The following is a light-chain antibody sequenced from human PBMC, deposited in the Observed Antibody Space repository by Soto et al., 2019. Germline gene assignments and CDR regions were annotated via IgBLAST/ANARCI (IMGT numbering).Light chain of an antibody. CDR1: QSVNNY. V-gene: IGKV3-11*01. Sequence: EIVLNQSPGTLSLSPGERATLSCRASQSVNNYLAWYQQKPGQAPRLLIYDASNMATGIPPRFSGSGSGTDFTLTISSIEPADSAVYYCQQRGTWPWLTFGGGTRVEI. CDR2: DAS. CDR3: QQRGTWPWLT. J-gene: IGKJ4*01.